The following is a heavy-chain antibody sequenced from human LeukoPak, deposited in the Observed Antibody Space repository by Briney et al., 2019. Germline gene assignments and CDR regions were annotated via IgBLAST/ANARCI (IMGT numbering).Heavy chain of an antibody. CDR1: GYTFTSYG. V-gene: IGHV1-2*02. Sequence: ASVKVSCKASGYTFTSYGISWVRQAPGQGLEWMGWISPKSGDTKYAHKFQGRVTMTRDTSISTAYMEMTRLRSDDTAIYFCARDGIYSTSYDAFDIWGQGTKVTVSS. CDR3: ARDGIYSTSYDAFDI. J-gene: IGHJ3*02. D-gene: IGHD6-6*01. CDR2: ISPKSGDT.